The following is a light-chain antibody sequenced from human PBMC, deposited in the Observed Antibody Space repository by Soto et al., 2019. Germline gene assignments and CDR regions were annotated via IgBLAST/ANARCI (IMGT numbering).Light chain of an antibody. V-gene: IGKV1-6*01. CDR3: LQHYSYPFT. Sequence: AIQMTHSPSSLPASVGDIVTITCLASQGIRDDLAWYQQKPGRAPRLLIYDASTLQDGVPSRFSGSGSGTDFTLIISGLQAEDFATYYCLQHYSYPFTFGQGTRLEI. CDR1: QGIRDD. J-gene: IGKJ5*01. CDR2: DAS.